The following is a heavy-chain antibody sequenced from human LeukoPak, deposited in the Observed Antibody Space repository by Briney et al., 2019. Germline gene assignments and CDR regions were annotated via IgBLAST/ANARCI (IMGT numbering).Heavy chain of an antibody. CDR2: ISWNSGSI. D-gene: IGHD5-12*01. CDR1: GFTFDDYA. CDR3: AKVHSGYDFNWYFDL. Sequence: GGSLRLSCAASGFTFDDYAMHWVRQAPGKGLEWVSDISWNSGSIGYADSVKGRFTISRDNAKNSLYLQMNSLRAEDTALYYCAKVHSGYDFNWYFDLWGRGTLVTASS. J-gene: IGHJ2*01. V-gene: IGHV3-9*01.